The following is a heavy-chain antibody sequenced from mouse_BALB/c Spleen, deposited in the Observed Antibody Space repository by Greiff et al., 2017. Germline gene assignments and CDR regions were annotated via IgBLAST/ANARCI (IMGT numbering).Heavy chain of an antibody. V-gene: IGHV5-6-5*01. CDR2: ISCGGST. J-gene: IGHJ3*01. Sequence: EVKLVESGGGLVKPGGSLKLSCAASGFTFSSYAMSWVRQTPEKRLEWVASISCGGSTYYPDSVKGRFPISRDNARNILYLQMSSLRSEDTAMYYCARGGDGYYGWFAYWGQGTLVTVSA. CDR1: GFTFSSYA. CDR3: ARGGDGYYGWFAY. D-gene: IGHD2-3*01.